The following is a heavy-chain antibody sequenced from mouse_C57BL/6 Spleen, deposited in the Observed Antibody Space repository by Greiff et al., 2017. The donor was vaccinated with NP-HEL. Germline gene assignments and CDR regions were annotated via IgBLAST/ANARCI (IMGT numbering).Heavy chain of an antibody. CDR2: ISYDGSN. Sequence: VQLKESGPGLVKPSQSLSLTCSVTGYSITSGYYWNWIRQFPGNKLEWMGYISYDGSNNYNPSLKNRITITRDTSKNQFFLKMNSVTTEDTAAYYCEGNYYGSSYGGFFFDYWGQGTTLTVSS. CDR1: GYSITSGYY. J-gene: IGHJ2*01. CDR3: EGNYYGSSYGGFFFDY. D-gene: IGHD1-1*01. V-gene: IGHV3-6*01.